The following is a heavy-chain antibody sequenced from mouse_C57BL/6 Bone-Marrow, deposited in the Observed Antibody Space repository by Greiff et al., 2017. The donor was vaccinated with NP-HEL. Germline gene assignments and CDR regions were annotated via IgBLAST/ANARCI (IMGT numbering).Heavy chain of an antibody. Sequence: QQSGAELARPGASVKLSCKASGYTFTSYGISWVKQRTGQGLEWIGEIYPRSGNTYYNEKFKGKATLTADKSSSTAYMELRSLTSEDSAVYFCAPDYGSRAFAYWGQGTLVTVSA. V-gene: IGHV1-81*01. J-gene: IGHJ3*01. CDR2: IYPRSGNT. D-gene: IGHD1-1*01. CDR3: APDYGSRAFAY. CDR1: GYTFTSYG.